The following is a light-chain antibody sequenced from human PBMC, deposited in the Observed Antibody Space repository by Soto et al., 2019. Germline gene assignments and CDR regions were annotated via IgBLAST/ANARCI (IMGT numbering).Light chain of an antibody. Sequence: GDRVTITCRASQSISSWLAWYQQKPGKAPKLLIYKASTLKSGVPSRFSGSGSGTEFTLTISGLQPGDSATYYCQQYNSYSPTFGQGTKVDIK. CDR2: KAS. J-gene: IGKJ1*01. CDR3: QQYNSYSPT. CDR1: QSISSW. V-gene: IGKV1-5*03.